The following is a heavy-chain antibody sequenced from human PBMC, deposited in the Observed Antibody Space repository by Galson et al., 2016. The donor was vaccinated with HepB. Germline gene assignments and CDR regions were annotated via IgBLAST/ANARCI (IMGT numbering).Heavy chain of an antibody. J-gene: IGHJ4*02. V-gene: IGHV1-18*04. CDR1: GYSFGNYG. Sequence: VSCKASGYSFGNYGVTWVRQAHGQGLEWLGWISAYNGDIRYEQRLQDRLTLTSDTSTTTAYMELRSLTSDDTAVYYCVRGSSGWGNYEYWGQGTLVTVSS. D-gene: IGHD6-19*01. CDR2: ISAYNGDI. CDR3: VRGSSGWGNYEY.